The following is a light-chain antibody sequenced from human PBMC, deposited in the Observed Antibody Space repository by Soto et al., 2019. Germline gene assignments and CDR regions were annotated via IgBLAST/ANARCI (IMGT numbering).Light chain of an antibody. CDR3: QQYNNWPPKWT. Sequence: EIVMTQSPATLSVSPGERATLSCSASQSVSSNLAWYQQKPGQAPRLLIYGASTRATGIPARFSGSGSGTELTLTISSLQSEDFAVYYCQQYNNWPPKWTFGQGTKVEIK. CDR2: GAS. J-gene: IGKJ1*01. CDR1: QSVSSN. V-gene: IGKV3-15*01.